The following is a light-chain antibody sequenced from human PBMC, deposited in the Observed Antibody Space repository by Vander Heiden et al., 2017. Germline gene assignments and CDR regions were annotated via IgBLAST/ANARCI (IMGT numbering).Light chain of an antibody. CDR1: SSNIGAGYD. J-gene: IGLJ2*01. V-gene: IGLV1-40*01. Sequence: QSVLTQPPSVSGAPGQRVTISCTGSSSNIGAGYDVHWYQQLPATAPKLLIYGNSNRPSGVPDRFSGSKSGTSASLAITGLQAEDEADYYCQSYDSSLSGFHVVFGGGTKLTVL. CDR2: GNS. CDR3: QSYDSSLSGFHVV.